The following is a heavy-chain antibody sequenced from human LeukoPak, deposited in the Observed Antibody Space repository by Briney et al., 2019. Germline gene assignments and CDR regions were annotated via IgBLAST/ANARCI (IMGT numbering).Heavy chain of an antibody. Sequence: PGGSLRLSCAASGFTVSSNYMSWVRRAPGKGLEWVSVIYRGGSTYYADAVKGRFTISRDNSKNTLYLQMNSLRAEDTAVYYCARPQEDFWSGYYAGFDYWGQRTLVTVSS. V-gene: IGHV3-53*01. CDR3: ARPQEDFWSGYYAGFDY. D-gene: IGHD3-3*01. J-gene: IGHJ4*02. CDR2: IYRGGST. CDR1: GFTVSSNY.